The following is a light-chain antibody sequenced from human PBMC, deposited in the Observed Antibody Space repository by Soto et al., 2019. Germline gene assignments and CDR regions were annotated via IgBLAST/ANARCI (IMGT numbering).Light chain of an antibody. CDR3: ATWDSSLRAAV. V-gene: IGLV1-40*01. CDR2: GNS. Sequence: QSVLTQPPSVSGAPGQRVTISCTGSSSNIGAGYDVHWYQQLPGTAPKLLIYGNSNRPSGVPDQFSGSKSGTSASLVITGLQAEDEADYYCATWDSSLRAAVFGGGTKLTVL. CDR1: SSNIGAGYD. J-gene: IGLJ2*01.